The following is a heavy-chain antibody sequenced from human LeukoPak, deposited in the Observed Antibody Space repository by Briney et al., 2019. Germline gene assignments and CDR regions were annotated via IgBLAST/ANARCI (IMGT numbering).Heavy chain of an antibody. V-gene: IGHV3-23*01. CDR2: ISGSGSST. J-gene: IGHJ4*02. D-gene: IGHD2-8*01. CDR1: GFTFSSYA. CDR3: AKAAVPGTKYYIDY. Sequence: GGSLRLSCAASGFTFSSYAVNWVRQAPGKGLGWVSAISGSGSSTYYADSVKGRFTISRDSSKNTVHLQMNTLRAEDTAVYYCAKAAVPGTKYYIDYWGQGTLVTVSS.